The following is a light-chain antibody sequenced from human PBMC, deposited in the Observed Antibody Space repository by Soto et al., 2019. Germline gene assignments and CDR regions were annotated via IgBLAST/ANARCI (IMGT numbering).Light chain of an antibody. V-gene: IGLV1-40*01. CDR3: CSYAGNYSLV. J-gene: IGLJ3*02. CDR2: DNN. Sequence: QSVLTQPPSVSGAPGQAVTISCTGNNSNIGARYDVHWYQHLPTTAPRLIIFDNNVRPSGVPDRFSGSRSGPSASLAITGLQAEDEADFHCCSYAGNYSLVFGGGTKLTVL. CDR1: NSNIGARYD.